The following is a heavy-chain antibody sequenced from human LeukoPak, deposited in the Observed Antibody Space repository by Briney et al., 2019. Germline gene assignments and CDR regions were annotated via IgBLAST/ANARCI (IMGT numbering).Heavy chain of an antibody. D-gene: IGHD1-26*01. J-gene: IGHJ6*03. CDR3: SAFGWMGGSDFFLFYYMGG. CDR2: IYYSGST. V-gene: IGHV4-59*08. Sequence: PSETLSLTCTVSGGSISSYYWSWIRQPPGKGLEWIGYIYYSGSTNYNPSLKSRVTISVDTSKNQFSLKRSPVTASDTALYYFSAFGWMGGSDFFLFYYMGGWGKGTTVTVSS. CDR1: GGSISSYY.